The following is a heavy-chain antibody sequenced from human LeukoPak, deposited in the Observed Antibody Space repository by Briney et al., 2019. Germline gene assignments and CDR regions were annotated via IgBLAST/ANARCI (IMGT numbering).Heavy chain of an antibody. Sequence: SETLSLTCTVSGGSFSSSNYYWAWIRQPPGKGLEWIGYIYYSGSTYYNPSLKSRVTISVDTPKNQFSLKLSSVTAADTAVYYCARAYYYGSGSYGLDYWGQGTLVTVSS. D-gene: IGHD3-10*01. J-gene: IGHJ4*02. CDR2: IYYSGST. CDR1: GGSFSSSNYY. V-gene: IGHV4-31*03. CDR3: ARAYYYGSGSYGLDY.